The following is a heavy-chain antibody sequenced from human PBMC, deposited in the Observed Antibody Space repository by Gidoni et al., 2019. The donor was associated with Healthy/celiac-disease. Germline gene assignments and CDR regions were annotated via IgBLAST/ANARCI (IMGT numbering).Heavy chain of an antibody. CDR1: GFTFSSYG. CDR2: IWYDGSNK. J-gene: IGHJ4*02. CDR3: ARGHYDFWSGYYTTDFDY. Sequence: QVQLVESGGGVVQPGRSLRLSCAASGFTFSSYGMHWVRQAPGKGLEWVAVIWYDGSNKYYADSVKGRFTISRDNSKNTLYLQMNSLRAEDTAVYYCARGHYDFWSGYYTTDFDYWGQGTLVTVSS. V-gene: IGHV3-33*08. D-gene: IGHD3-3*01.